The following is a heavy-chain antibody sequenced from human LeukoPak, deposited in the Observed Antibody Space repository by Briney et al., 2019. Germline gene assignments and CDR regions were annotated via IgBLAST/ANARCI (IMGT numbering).Heavy chain of an antibody. Sequence: ASVKVSCKASGYTFTGYYMHWVRQAPGQGLEWMGWINPNSGGTNYAQKFQGRVTMTRDTSISTAYMELSRLRSDDTAVYYCARDVYGDYVYFDYWGQGTLVTVSS. V-gene: IGHV1-2*02. D-gene: IGHD4-17*01. J-gene: IGHJ4*02. CDR1: GYTFTGYY. CDR3: ARDVYGDYVYFDY. CDR2: INPNSGGT.